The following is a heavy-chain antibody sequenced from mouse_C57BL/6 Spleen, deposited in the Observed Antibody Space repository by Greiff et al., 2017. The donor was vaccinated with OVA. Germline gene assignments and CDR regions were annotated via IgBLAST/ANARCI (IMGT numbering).Heavy chain of an antibody. J-gene: IGHJ3*01. D-gene: IGHD2-1*01. CDR2: IRNKANNHAT. V-gene: IGHV6-6*01. CDR3: TTGPPFYYGNYAAY. CDR1: GFTFSDAW. Sequence: EVQRVESGGGLVQPGGSMKLSCAASGFTFSDAWMDWVRQSPEKGLEWVAEIRNKANNHATYYAESVKGRFTISRDDSKSSVYLQMNSLRAEDTGIYYCTTGPPFYYGNYAAYWGQGTLVTVSA.